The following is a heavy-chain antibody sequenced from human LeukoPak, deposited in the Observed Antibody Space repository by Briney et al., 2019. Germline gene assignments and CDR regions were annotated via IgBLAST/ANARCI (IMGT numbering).Heavy chain of an antibody. D-gene: IGHD1-1*01. J-gene: IGHJ3*02. CDR3: ARDRTSSTRGSFGI. Sequence: SETLSLTCTVSGGSISSYYWSWIRQPPGKRLEWIGYFYYSGNTNYNPSLKSRVTMSVDTSKNHFSLNLSSVTAADTAVYYCARDRTSSTRGSFGIWGQGTMVTVSS. CDR2: FYYSGNT. V-gene: IGHV4-59*01. CDR1: GGSISSYY.